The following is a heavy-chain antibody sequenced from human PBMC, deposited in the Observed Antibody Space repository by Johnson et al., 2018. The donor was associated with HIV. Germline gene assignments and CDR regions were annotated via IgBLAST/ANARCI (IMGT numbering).Heavy chain of an antibody. Sequence: QVQLVESGGGLVKPGRSLRLSCAVSGFSSRDYYMTWIRQAPGKGLEWVALIWYDGTNKYYADSVKGRFTISRDNSKNTRYMQMNSLRAEDTAVYYCAKDFWPVGARGAFDIWGQGTMVTVSS. CDR2: IWYDGTNK. D-gene: IGHD1-26*01. CDR3: AKDFWPVGARGAFDI. CDR1: GFSSRDYY. V-gene: IGHV3-33*06. J-gene: IGHJ3*02.